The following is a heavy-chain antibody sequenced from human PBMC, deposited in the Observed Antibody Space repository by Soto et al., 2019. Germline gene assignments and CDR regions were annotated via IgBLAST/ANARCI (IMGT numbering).Heavy chain of an antibody. V-gene: IGHV1-46*01. CDR3: ARDAGGMTTVTTSHPHYYFDY. D-gene: IGHD4-17*01. CDR2: INPSGGST. CDR1: GYTFTSYY. J-gene: IGHJ4*02. Sequence: ASVKVSCKASGYTFTSYYMHWVRQAPGQGLEWMGIINPSGGSTSYAQKFQGRVTMTRDTSTSTVHMELSSLRSEDTAVYYCARDAGGMTTVTTSHPHYYFDYWGQGTLVTVSS.